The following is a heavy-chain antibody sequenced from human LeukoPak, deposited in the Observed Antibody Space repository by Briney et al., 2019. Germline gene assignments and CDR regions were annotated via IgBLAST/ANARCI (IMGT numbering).Heavy chain of an antibody. CDR1: GFTFNTYT. CDR2: ISYDGSSK. J-gene: IGHJ4*02. D-gene: IGHD4-11*01. Sequence: GRSLRLSCAASGFTFNTYTMHWVRQAPGEGLEWVAVISYDGSSKYYADSVKGRFTISRDNSKSTLYLQMDSLRVEDTAVYYCARGSEGPTHYFDYWGQGTLVTVSS. CDR3: ARGSEGPTHYFDY. V-gene: IGHV3-30-3*01.